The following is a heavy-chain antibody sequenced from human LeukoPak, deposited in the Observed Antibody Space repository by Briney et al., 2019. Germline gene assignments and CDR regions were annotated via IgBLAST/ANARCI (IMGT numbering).Heavy chain of an antibody. CDR3: ARLHYGGNYGYYYYYMDV. V-gene: IGHV4-39*01. D-gene: IGHD4-23*01. CDR2: IYYTGST. J-gene: IGHJ6*03. CDR1: GGSISSSSYY. Sequence: SETLSLTCTVSGGSISSSSYYWGWIRQPPGKGLEWIGSIYYTGSTYYNPSLRSRVTISVDTYKKQFSLKLSSVTAADTSVYYCARLHYGGNYGYYYYYMDVWGKGTTVTISS.